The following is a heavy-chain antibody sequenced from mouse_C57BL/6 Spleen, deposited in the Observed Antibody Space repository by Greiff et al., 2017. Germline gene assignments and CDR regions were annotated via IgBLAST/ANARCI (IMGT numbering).Heavy chain of an antibody. CDR1: GFSLTSYG. J-gene: IGHJ3*01. D-gene: IGHD3-2*02. Sequence: QVQLKESGPGLVAPSQSLSITCTVSGFSLTSYGVDWVRQSPGKGLEWLGVIWGVGSTHYNSALKSRLSISKDNSKSQVFLKMNSLQTDDTAMYXCASGTAQATRFAYWGQGTLVTVSA. V-gene: IGHV2-6*01. CDR3: ASGTAQATRFAY. CDR2: IWGVGST.